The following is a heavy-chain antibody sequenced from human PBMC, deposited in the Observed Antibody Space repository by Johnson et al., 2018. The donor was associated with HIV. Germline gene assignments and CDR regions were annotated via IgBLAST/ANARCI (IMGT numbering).Heavy chain of an antibody. CDR2: ISWNSGSI. D-gene: IGHD1-7*01. J-gene: IGHJ3*02. CDR1: GFTFNTYA. CDR3: AKDGPFGGNYLIGHDAFDI. V-gene: IGHV3-9*01. Sequence: EVQLVESGGGVVQPGRSLRLSCAASGFTFNTYAMHWVRQAPGKGLEWVSGISWNSGSIGYADSVKGRFTISRDHAKNSLYLQMNSLRAEDTAVYYCAKDGPFGGNYLIGHDAFDIWGQGTMVTVSS.